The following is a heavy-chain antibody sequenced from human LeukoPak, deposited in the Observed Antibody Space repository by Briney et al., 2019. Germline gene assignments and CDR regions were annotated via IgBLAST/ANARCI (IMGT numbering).Heavy chain of an antibody. J-gene: IGHJ4*02. CDR3: ARLKFDSSGYTYFDY. CDR2: IYYSGST. CDR1: GGSISSYY. V-gene: IGHV4-59*08. D-gene: IGHD3-22*01. Sequence: SETLSLTCTVSGGSISSYYWSWIRQPPGKGLEWIGYIYYSGSTNYNPSLKSRVTISVDTSKNQSSLKLSSVTAADTAVYYCARLKFDSSGYTYFDYWGQGTLVTVSS.